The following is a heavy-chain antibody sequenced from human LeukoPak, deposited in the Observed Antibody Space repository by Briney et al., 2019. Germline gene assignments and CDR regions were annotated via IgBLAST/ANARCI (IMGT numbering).Heavy chain of an antibody. V-gene: IGHV1-2*02. CDR1: GYTFTGYY. D-gene: IGHD6-19*01. J-gene: IGHJ4*02. CDR2: INPNSGGT. Sequence: ASVKVSCKASGYTFTGYYMHWVRQAPGQGLEWMGWINPNSGGTNYAQKFQGRVTMTRDTSISTAYMELSRLRSDDTAVYYCARVETVAGLDFDYWGQGTLVTVSS. CDR3: ARVETVAGLDFDY.